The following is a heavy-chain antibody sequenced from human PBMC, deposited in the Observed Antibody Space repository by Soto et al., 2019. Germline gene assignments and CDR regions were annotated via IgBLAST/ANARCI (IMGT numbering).Heavy chain of an antibody. CDR1: GFTFSSYS. V-gene: IGHV3-21*01. J-gene: IGHJ6*02. CDR3: ARGQLELPGDYYYGMDV. CDR2: ISSSSSYI. D-gene: IGHD1-1*01. Sequence: GGSLRLSCAASGFTFSSYSMNWVRQAPGKGLEWVSSISSSSSYIYYADSVKGRFTISRDNAKNSLYLQMNSLRAEDTAVYYCARGQLELPGDYYYGMDVWGQGTTVTVSS.